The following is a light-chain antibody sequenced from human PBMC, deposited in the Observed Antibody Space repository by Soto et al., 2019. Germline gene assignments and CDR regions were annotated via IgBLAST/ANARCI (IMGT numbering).Light chain of an antibody. J-gene: IGLJ2*01. CDR3: QSYDSSLSGVV. V-gene: IGLV1-40*01. CDR1: SSSIGAGFD. CDR2: VNS. Sequence: QAVVTQPPSVSGAPGQRVTISCTGSSSSIGAGFDVHWYQQLPGTAPKLLIYVNSNRPSGVPDRFSGSKSGTSASLAITGLQAEDEADYYCQSYDSSLSGVVFGGGTKLTVL.